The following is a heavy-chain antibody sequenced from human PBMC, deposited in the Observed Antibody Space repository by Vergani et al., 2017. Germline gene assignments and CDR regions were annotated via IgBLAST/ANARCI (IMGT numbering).Heavy chain of an antibody. CDR1: GGSISSSSYY. D-gene: IGHD5/OR15-5a*01. CDR2: IYYSGST. V-gene: IGHV4-39*01. CDR3: ARHAVYYYFDY. Sequence: QLQLQESGPGLVKPSETLSLTCTVSGGSISSSSYYWGWIRQPPGKGLEWIGSIYYSGSTYYNPSLKSRVTISVDTSKNQFSLKLSSVTAADTAVYYCARHAVYYYFDYWDQGTLVTVSS. J-gene: IGHJ4*02.